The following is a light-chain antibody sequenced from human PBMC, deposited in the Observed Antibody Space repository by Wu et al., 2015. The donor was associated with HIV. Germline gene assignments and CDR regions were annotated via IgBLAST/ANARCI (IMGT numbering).Light chain of an antibody. CDR3: QQRRSWPLT. CDR1: QTVSSN. J-gene: IGKJ5*01. V-gene: IGKV3-11*01. Sequence: EIVMTQSPATLAVSPGERATLSCRASQTVSSNLAWYQQKPGQPPRLLIYDASNRATGIPARFTGSGSGADFTLSISSLEPEDFAIYYCQQRRSWPLTFGQGTRL. CDR2: DAS.